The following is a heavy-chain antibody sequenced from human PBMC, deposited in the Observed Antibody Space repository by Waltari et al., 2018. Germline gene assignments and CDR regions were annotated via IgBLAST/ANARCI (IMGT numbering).Heavy chain of an antibody. CDR1: GGSISSYY. D-gene: IGHD2-2*01. V-gene: IGHV4-59*08. CDR2: IYYSGST. CDR3: ARGDCSSTSCYFSPMFDP. Sequence: QVQLQESGPGLVKPSETLSLTCTVSGGSISSYYWSWIRQPPGKGLEWIGYIYYSGSTNYNPSLKSRVTISVDTSKNQFSLKLSSVTAADTAVYYCARGDCSSTSCYFSPMFDPWGQGTLVTVSS. J-gene: IGHJ5*02.